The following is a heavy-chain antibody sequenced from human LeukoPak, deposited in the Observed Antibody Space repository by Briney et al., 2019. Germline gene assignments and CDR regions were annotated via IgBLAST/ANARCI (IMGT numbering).Heavy chain of an antibody. CDR2: IRTSSSAT. V-gene: IGHV3-23*01. Sequence: GGSLRLSCAGSGFTFGSYAINWVRQAPGKGLEGVSAIRTSSSATYYADSVKGRFATSRDDSRSTVFLQMNSLRAEDTAVYYCARGRVGALLHALDIWGQGTLVAVSS. CDR1: GFTFGSYA. J-gene: IGHJ3*02. D-gene: IGHD1-26*01. CDR3: ARGRVGALLHALDI.